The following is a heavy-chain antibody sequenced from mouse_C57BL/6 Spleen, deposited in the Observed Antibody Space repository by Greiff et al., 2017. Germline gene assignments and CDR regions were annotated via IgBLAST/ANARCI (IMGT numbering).Heavy chain of an antibody. Sequence: VQLQQPGAELVKPGASVKVSCTASGYTFTSYWMHWVKQRPGQGLEWIGRIHPADSDTNYNQKFKGKATLTVDTSSSTAYMQLSSLTSEDSAVYYCAMSWDDFDYWGQGTTLTVSS. CDR2: IHPADSDT. CDR1: GYTFTSYW. CDR3: AMSWDDFDY. V-gene: IGHV1-74*01. D-gene: IGHD4-1*01. J-gene: IGHJ2*01.